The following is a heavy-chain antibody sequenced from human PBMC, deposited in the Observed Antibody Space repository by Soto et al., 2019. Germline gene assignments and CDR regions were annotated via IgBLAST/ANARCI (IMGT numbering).Heavy chain of an antibody. CDR2: INARGGST. D-gene: IGHD2-2*01. Sequence: ASVKVSCKASGYTFTSYYMHWVRQAPGQGLEWMGIINARGGSTSYAQKFQGRVTMTRDTSTSTAYMELSSLRSEDTAVYYCARVSRSGSWRSNYYYYYGMDVWGQGTTVTVSS. CDR1: GYTFTSYY. J-gene: IGHJ6*02. V-gene: IGHV1-46*01. CDR3: ARVSRSGSWRSNYYYYYGMDV.